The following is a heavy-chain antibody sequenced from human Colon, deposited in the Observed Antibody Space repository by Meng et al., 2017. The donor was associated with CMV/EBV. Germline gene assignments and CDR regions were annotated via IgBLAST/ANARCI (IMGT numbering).Heavy chain of an antibody. CDR2: ISYDGSIK. CDR3: VRVGDYPGGYFDY. D-gene: IGHD4-17*01. CDR1: GLSFSTYG. Sequence: GESLKISCAASGLSFSTYGMHWVRQAPGKGLEWVALISYDGSIKYYVDSVKGRFTISRDNSKNTLSLQMNSLRGDDTAVYYCVRVGDYPGGYFDYWGLGTLVTVSS. J-gene: IGHJ4*02. V-gene: IGHV3-30*19.